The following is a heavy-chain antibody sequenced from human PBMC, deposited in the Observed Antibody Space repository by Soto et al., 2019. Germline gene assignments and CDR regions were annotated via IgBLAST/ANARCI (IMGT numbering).Heavy chain of an antibody. CDR1: GFAFGNYG. CDR2: ISYDGTNK. D-gene: IGHD1-7*01. CDR3: AQVSITHNWNYGYFFDY. J-gene: IGHJ4*02. Sequence: SLRLSCSASGFAFGNYGMHWVLLSPFKWLERVAFISYDGTNKYFSDYVKGRFTIYRDNSKNILYLQMDSPRAEDTAVYYCAQVSITHNWNYGYFFDYWGKGTLVTTSS. V-gene: IGHV3-30*18.